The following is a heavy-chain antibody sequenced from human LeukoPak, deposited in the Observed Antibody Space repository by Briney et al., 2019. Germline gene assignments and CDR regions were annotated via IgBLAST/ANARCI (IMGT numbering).Heavy chain of an antibody. V-gene: IGHV4-39*02. Sequence: SETLSLTCTVSGGSISSSRYYWGWIRQPPGKGLEWIGSIYYSGSTYYNPSLKSRVTISVDTSKNQFSLKLSSVTAADTAVYYCARDQEYYDSSPHRTEAVRAVAFDIWGQGTMVTVSS. J-gene: IGHJ3*02. D-gene: IGHD3-22*01. CDR2: IYYSGST. CDR3: ARDQEYYDSSPHRTEAVRAVAFDI. CDR1: GGSISSSRYY.